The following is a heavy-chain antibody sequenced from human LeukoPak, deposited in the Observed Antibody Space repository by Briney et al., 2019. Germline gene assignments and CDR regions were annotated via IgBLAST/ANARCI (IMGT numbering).Heavy chain of an antibody. J-gene: IGHJ5*02. D-gene: IGHD3-10*01. V-gene: IGHV3-30*04. Sequence: QSGGSLRLSCAASGFTFSTYAMQGVRQAPGKGREGGAVTSYGGSNKYYADSVKGRFIISRDNSNITLHLQMNSLRAEDTAVYYCARGSYYTSGSYFSPGFDLWGQGTLVTVSS. CDR2: TSYGGSNK. CDR1: GFTFSTYA. CDR3: ARGSYYTSGSYFSPGFDL.